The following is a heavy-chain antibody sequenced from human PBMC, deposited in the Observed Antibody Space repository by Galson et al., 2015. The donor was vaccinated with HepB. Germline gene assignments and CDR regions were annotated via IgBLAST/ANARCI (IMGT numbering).Heavy chain of an antibody. V-gene: IGHV3-48*01. D-gene: IGHD4-17*01. CDR1: GFTFSSYS. CDR3: ARADGDYSFDY. Sequence: SLRLSCAASGFTFSSYSMNWVRQAPGKGLEWVSYISSSSSTIYYADSVKGRFTISRDNAKNSLYLQMNSLRAEDTAVYYCARADGDYSFDYWGQGTLVTVSS. J-gene: IGHJ4*02. CDR2: ISSSSSTI.